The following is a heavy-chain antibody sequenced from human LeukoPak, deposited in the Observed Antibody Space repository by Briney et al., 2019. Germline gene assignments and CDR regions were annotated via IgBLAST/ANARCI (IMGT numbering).Heavy chain of an antibody. CDR1: GFTFDDYV. CDR2: ISRNGGSI. V-gene: IGHV3-9*01. J-gene: IGHJ4*02. Sequence: GGSLRLSCAASGFTFDDYVMHWVRQAPGKGLEWVSGISRNGGSIGYADSVKGRFTISRDNAKNSLYLQMNSLRAEETALYYCAKDRGGQQLALAYWGQGTLVTVSS. CDR3: AKDRGGQQLALAY. D-gene: IGHD6-13*01.